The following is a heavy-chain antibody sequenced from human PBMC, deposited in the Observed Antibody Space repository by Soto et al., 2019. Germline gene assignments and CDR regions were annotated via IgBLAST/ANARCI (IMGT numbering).Heavy chain of an antibody. V-gene: IGHV3-23*01. CDR3: ARGKQQLVDWFDP. J-gene: IGHJ5*02. D-gene: IGHD6-13*01. CDR2: ISGSGSSR. Sequence: RGSLRLSCAASGFTFSTYAMSWVRQAPGKGLEWVSAISGSGSSRYYADSAKGRFTISRDNSKNTLFLQLNSLRAEDTAVYYCARGKQQLVDWFDPWGQGTLVTVS. CDR1: GFTFSTYA.